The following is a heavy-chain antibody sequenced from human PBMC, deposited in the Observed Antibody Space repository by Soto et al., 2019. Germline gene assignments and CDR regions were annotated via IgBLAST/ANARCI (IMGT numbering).Heavy chain of an antibody. V-gene: IGHV3-30*18. CDR3: AKGIAGATPGDHLYYYYGMDV. CDR1: GFTFSNAW. Sequence: GGSLRLSCATSGFTFSNAWMNWVRQAPGKGLEWVAVISYDGSNKYYADSVKGRFTISRDNSKNTLYLQMNSLRAEDTAVYYCAKGIAGATPGDHLYYYYGMDVWGQGTTVTVSS. D-gene: IGHD1-26*01. CDR2: ISYDGSNK. J-gene: IGHJ6*02.